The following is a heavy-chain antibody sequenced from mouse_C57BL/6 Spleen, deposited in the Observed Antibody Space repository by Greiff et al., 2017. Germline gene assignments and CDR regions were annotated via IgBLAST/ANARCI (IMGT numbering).Heavy chain of an antibody. CDR2: IYPGDGDT. D-gene: IGHD2-1*01. Sequence: VQLQESGAELVKPGASVKISCKASGYAFSSYWMNWVKQRPGKGLEWIGQIYPGDGDTNYNGKFKGKATLTADKSSSTAYMQLNSLTSEDSAVYFCARRGNYYFDYWGQGTTLTVSS. J-gene: IGHJ2*01. V-gene: IGHV1-80*01. CDR3: ARRGNYYFDY. CDR1: GYAFSSYW.